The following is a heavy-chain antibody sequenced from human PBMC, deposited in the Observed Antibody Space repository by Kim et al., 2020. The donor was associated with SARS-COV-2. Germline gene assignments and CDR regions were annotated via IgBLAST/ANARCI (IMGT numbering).Heavy chain of an antibody. CDR1: GFTFSNSA. CDR2: VYVNGDS. Sequence: GGSLRLSCAASGFTFSNSAMNWVRQAPGKGLEWVSGVYVNGDSYHADSVNGRFTVSRDTSRDTLYLQMNGLRVEDTAVDYCAQHNRFAYWGQGTLVTVSA. V-gene: IGHV3-23*01. CDR3: AQHNRFAY. D-gene: IGHD1-20*01. J-gene: IGHJ4*02.